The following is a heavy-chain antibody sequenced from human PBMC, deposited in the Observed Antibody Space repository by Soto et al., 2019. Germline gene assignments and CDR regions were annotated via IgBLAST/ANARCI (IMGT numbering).Heavy chain of an antibody. D-gene: IGHD3-10*01. V-gene: IGHV1-2*04. CDR1: GYTFTDYY. CDR2: VNPNSGAT. CDR3: ASAQSGRYFDL. Sequence: QVQLVQSGAEVKKPGASVKVSCKASGYTFTDYYLHWVRQAPGQGLEWMGWVNPNSGATNYAQKFQGWVTMIRDTSINTAYMELNRLTSDDTAVYYCASAQSGRYFDLWGRGTLVTVSS. J-gene: IGHJ2*01.